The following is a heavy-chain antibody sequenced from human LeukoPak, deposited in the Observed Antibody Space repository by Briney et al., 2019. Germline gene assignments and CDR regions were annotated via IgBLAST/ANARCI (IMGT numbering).Heavy chain of an antibody. J-gene: IGHJ5*02. Sequence: ASVKVSCKASGYTFTNYAIHWVRQAPGQRPEWMGWINTGNGNTKYPQKFQGRVTITTDTSASTAYMELSSLRSEDTAVYYCARVPTVTNWFDPWGQGTLATVSS. CDR1: GYTFTNYA. V-gene: IGHV1-3*04. CDR2: INTGNGNT. CDR3: ARVPTVTNWFDP. D-gene: IGHD4-17*01.